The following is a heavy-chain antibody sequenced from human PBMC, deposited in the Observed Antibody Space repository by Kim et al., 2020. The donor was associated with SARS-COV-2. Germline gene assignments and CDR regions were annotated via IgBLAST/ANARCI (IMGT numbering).Heavy chain of an antibody. Sequence: GGSLRLSCAASGFTFNHYSMNWVRQAPGKGLEWVSSITSDSTYIYYADPVKGRFTISRDNAQNSLYLQMNSLRAEDTAMYYCTSPGYYYGSGINEDAFDIWGQGTMVTVSS. CDR2: ITSDSTYI. CDR1: GFTFNHYS. CDR3: TSPGYYYGSGINEDAFDI. J-gene: IGHJ3*02. V-gene: IGHV3-21*01. D-gene: IGHD3-10*01.